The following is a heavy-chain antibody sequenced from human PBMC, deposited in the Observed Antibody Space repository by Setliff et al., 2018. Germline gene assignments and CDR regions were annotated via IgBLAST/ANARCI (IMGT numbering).Heavy chain of an antibody. V-gene: IGHV3-23*01. CDR2: ISARTGLT. CDR1: GFTFSSYT. D-gene: IGHD5-18*01. CDR3: AKRGDTRTFDY. J-gene: IGHJ4*02. Sequence: GGSLRLSCEASGFTFSSYTMTWVRQAPGEGLGWVSGISARTGLTYYADSVKGRFTISRDISKNTVYLHMTSLRAEDTAMYYCAKRGDTRTFDYWGQGTLVTVSS.